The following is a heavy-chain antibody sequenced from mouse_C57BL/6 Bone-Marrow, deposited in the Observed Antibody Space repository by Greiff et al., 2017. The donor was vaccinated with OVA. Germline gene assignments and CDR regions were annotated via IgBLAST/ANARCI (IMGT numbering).Heavy chain of an antibody. V-gene: IGHV14-4*01. Sequence: VQLQQSGAELVRPGASVKLSCTASGFNIKDDYMHWVKQRPEQGLEWIGWIDPENGDTEYASTFQGKATITADTSSNTAYLQLSSLTSEDTAVYYCTTVYDGYYSYYAMDNWGQGTAVTVSS. CDR3: TTVYDGYYSYYAMDN. D-gene: IGHD2-3*01. CDR2: IDPENGDT. CDR1: GFNIKDDY. J-gene: IGHJ4*01.